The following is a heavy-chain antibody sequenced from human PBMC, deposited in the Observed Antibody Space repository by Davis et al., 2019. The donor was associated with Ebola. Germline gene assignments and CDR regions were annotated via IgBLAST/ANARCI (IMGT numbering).Heavy chain of an antibody. D-gene: IGHD3-16*01. CDR2: IDPSDSYT. Sequence: ESLKISCKGSGYSFTSYWIGWVRQMPGKGLEWMGRIDPSDSYTNYSPSFQGHVTISADKSISTAYLQWSSLKASDTAMYYCARNLGGYYGMDVWGQGTTVTVSS. CDR1: GYSFTSYW. V-gene: IGHV5-10-1*01. CDR3: ARNLGGYYGMDV. J-gene: IGHJ6*02.